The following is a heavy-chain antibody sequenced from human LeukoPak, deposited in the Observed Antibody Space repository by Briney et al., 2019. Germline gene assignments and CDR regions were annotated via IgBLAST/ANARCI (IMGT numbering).Heavy chain of an antibody. D-gene: IGHD5-12*01. CDR2: IKQDGSEK. Sequence: GGSLRLSCAASGFTFSSYWMSWVRQAPGKGLEWVANIKQDGSEKYYMDSVKGRFTISRDNAKNSLYLQMNSLRAEDTAVYYCARAGGSGYDDYWGQGTLVTVSS. CDR3: ARAGGSGYDDY. V-gene: IGHV3-7*01. J-gene: IGHJ4*02. CDR1: GFTFSSYW.